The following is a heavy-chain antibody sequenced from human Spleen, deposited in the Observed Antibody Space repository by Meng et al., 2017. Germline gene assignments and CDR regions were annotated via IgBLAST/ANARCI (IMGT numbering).Heavy chain of an antibody. CDR3: AKGCYTYGQGFGY. CDR1: GFTFHDYA. D-gene: IGHD5-24*01. Sequence: GGSLSLSCEASGFTFHDYAMHWVRRAPGKGLEWVSCISWNNDRIGYADSVKGRFTIARDNAKVYLQMNSMRAEDMALYYCAKGCYTYGQGFGYWGQGTLVTVSS. CDR2: ISWNNDRI. V-gene: IGHV3-9*03. J-gene: IGHJ4*02.